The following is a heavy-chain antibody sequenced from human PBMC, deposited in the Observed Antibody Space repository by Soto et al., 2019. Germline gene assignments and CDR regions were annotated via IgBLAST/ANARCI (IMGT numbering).Heavy chain of an antibody. V-gene: IGHV4-4*07. CDR2: LNIAGTI. CDR1: GASISSYN. CDR3: ARDRGEYSSSWFWYFSH. Sequence: SETLSLTCSVSGASISSYNWNWVRQSAGKGPEWVGRLNIAGTINYNPSPKSRITMSMDTSKNQISLHLRSVTAADTAMYYCARDRGEYSSSWFWYFSHWGHGTLVTVSS. J-gene: IGHJ2*01. D-gene: IGHD6-13*01.